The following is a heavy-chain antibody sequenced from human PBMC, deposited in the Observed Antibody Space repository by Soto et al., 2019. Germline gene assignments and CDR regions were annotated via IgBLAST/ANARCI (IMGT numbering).Heavy chain of an antibody. J-gene: IGHJ6*02. CDR3: ARDRITFGGVIDSYYYYGMDV. Sequence: PSQTLSLTCAISGDSVSSNSAAWNWIRQSPSRGLEWLGGTYYRSKWYNDYAVSVKSRITINPDTSKNQFSLQLNSVTPEDTAVYYCARDRITFGGVIDSYYYYGMDVWGQGTTVTVSS. D-gene: IGHD3-16*02. CDR2: TYYRSKWYN. CDR1: GDSVSSNSAA. V-gene: IGHV6-1*01.